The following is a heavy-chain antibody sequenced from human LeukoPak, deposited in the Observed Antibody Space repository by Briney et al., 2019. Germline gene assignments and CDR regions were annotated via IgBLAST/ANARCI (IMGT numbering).Heavy chain of an antibody. Sequence: PGGSLRLSCAASRFTFSSYSMNWVRQAPGKGLEWVSSISSSSSYIYYADLVKGRFTISRDNAKNSLYLQMNSLRAEDTAVYYCARVRTWYYDSDGYPYWGQGALVTVSS. CDR2: ISSSSSYI. V-gene: IGHV3-21*01. D-gene: IGHD3-22*01. CDR3: ARVRTWYYDSDGYPY. CDR1: RFTFSSYS. J-gene: IGHJ4*02.